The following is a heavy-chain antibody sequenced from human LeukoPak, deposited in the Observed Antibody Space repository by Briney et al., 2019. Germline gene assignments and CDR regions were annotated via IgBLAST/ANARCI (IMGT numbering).Heavy chain of an antibody. CDR1: GFTFSSYA. J-gene: IGHJ3*02. CDR2: ISSNGGIT. D-gene: IGHD3-3*01. V-gene: IGHV3-64*01. CDR3: ARGPLVLRFLEWLLYPDAFDI. Sequence: GGCLRPSCAAAGFTFSSYAMHCVRPAPRSGMGYVSAISSNGGITYYASSVKGRFTIYRDNSKNTLYLQMGSLRAEDMAVYYCARGPLVLRFLEWLLYPDAFDIWGQGTMVTVSS.